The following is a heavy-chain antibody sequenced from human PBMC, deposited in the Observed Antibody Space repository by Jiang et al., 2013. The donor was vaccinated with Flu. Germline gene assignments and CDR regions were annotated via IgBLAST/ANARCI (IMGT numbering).Heavy chain of an antibody. V-gene: IGHV2-5*01. CDR3: ARSLRDYHFLTASYGRHFDF. D-gene: IGHD3-9*01. CDR2: ISWNDDG. CDR1: GFSLRSDGVG. J-gene: IGHJ4*02. Sequence: KPTQTLTLTCVFSGFSLRSDGVGVGWIRQPPGRALEWLALISWNDDGVYSPSLKNRLTITKDTSRNQVILIMTAMDPVDTGTYYCARSLRDYHFLTASYGRHFDFWGPGSLVTVSS.